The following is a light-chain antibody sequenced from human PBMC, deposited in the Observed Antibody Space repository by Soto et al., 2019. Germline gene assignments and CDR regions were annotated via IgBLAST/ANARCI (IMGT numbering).Light chain of an antibody. J-gene: IGLJ1*01. V-gene: IGLV1-40*01. CDR1: SSNIGAGYD. CDR3: QSYDSSLSGDV. CDR2: GNS. Sequence: QPVLTQPPSVSGAPGQRVTISCTGSSSNIGAGYDVHWYQQLPGTAPKLLIYGNSNRPSGVPDRFSGSKSGTSASLAITELQAEDEADYYCQSYDSSLSGDVFGTGTKLTVL.